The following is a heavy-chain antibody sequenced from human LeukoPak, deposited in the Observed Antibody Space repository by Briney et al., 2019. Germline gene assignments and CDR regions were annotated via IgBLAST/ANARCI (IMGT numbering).Heavy chain of an antibody. CDR2: ISYDGSNK. Sequence: GGSLRLSCAASGFTFSSSGMHWVRQAPGKGLEWVAVISYDGSNKYYADSVKGRFTISRDNSKNTLYLQMNSLRAEDTAVYYCANYYYYYNMDVWGQGTTVTVSS. J-gene: IGHJ6*02. CDR3: ANYYYYYNMDV. V-gene: IGHV3-30*18. CDR1: GFTFSSSG.